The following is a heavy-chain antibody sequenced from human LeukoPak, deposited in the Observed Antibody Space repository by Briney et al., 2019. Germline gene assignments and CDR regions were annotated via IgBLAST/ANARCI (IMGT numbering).Heavy chain of an antibody. CDR2: ISSSGSTI. D-gene: IGHD2-15*01. V-gene: IGHV3-11*01. J-gene: IGHJ4*02. CDR1: GFTFSDYY. CDR3: ARENNRYCSGGSCYYLDY. Sequence: PGGSLRLTCAASGFTFSDYYMSWIRQAPGKGLEWVSYISSSGSTIYYADSVKGRFTISRDNAKNSLYLQMNSLRAEDTAAYYCARENNRYCSGGSCYYLDYWGQGTLVTVSS.